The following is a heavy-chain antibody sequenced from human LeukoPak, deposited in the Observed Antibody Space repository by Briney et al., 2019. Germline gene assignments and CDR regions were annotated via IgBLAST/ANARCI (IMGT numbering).Heavy chain of an antibody. Sequence: GASVKVSCKASGGTFSSYAISWVRQAPGQGLEWMGRIIPIFGIANYAQKFQGRATITADKSTSTAYMELSSLRSEDTAVYYCARDAEDSSGYSLDYWGQGTLVTVSS. D-gene: IGHD3-22*01. J-gene: IGHJ4*02. CDR3: ARDAEDSSGYSLDY. CDR2: IIPIFGIA. V-gene: IGHV1-69*04. CDR1: GGTFSSYA.